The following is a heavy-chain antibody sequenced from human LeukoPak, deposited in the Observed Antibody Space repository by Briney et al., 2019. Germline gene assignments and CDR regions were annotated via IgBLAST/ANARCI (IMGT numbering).Heavy chain of an antibody. CDR1: EFTFSSYA. D-gene: IGHD3-22*01. CDR3: ARVIRGYYDSSGYYYFDY. Sequence: GGSLRLSCTASEFTFSSYAMYWVRQAPGKGLEWVSLISSGGTNTFCADSVKGRFTISRDNSKNTLYLQMNSLRAEDTAVYYCARVIRGYYDSSGYYYFDYWGQGTLVTVSS. CDR2: ISSGGTNT. J-gene: IGHJ4*02. V-gene: IGHV3-23*01.